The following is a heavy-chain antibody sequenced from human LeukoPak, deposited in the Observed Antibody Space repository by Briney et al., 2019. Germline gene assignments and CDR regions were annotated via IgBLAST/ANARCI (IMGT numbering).Heavy chain of an antibody. CDR3: ARDLGVIVYPSDY. V-gene: IGHV3-21*01. D-gene: IGHD3-16*02. CDR1: GFTFGSYS. J-gene: IGHJ4*02. Sequence: GGSLRLSCAASGFTFGSYSMNWVRQAPGKGLEWVSSISSISSYIYYADSVKGRFTISRDNAKNSLYLQMNSLRAEDTALYYCARDLGVIVYPSDYWGQGTLVTVSS. CDR2: ISSISSYI.